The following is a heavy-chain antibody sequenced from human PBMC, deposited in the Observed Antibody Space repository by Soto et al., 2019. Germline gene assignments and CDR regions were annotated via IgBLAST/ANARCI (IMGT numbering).Heavy chain of an antibody. V-gene: IGHV4-30-2*01. J-gene: IGHJ5*02. D-gene: IGHD6-19*01. CDR1: GDSYSISTYS. CDR2: IYQSGVT. Sequence: PSETLSLTCNMSGDSYSISTYSWSWIRQPPGKALQWIGFIYQSGVTSYNPSLASRVSISLDRSNNQCSLKLKSVTAADTAVYFCAGMPYTSGLRFDPWGPGTRSPS. CDR3: AGMPYTSGLRFDP.